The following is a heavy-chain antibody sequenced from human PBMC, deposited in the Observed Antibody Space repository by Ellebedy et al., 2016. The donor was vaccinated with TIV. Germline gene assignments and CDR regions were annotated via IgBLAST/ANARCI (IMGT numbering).Heavy chain of an antibody. J-gene: IGHJ4*02. D-gene: IGHD6-19*01. CDR3: ARMQYINGWGFDY. Sequence: MPLETLSLTCTVSGGSISSYSWSWIRQPPGKGLEWIGYLSYSGSTSYNPSLESRVAISGDTSRNDFSLKLSSITAADTAVYYCARMQYINGWGFDYWGQGALVTVSS. V-gene: IGHV4-59*01. CDR2: LSYSGST. CDR1: GGSISSYS.